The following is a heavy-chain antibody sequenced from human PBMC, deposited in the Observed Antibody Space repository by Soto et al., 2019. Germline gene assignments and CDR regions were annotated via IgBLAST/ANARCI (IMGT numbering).Heavy chain of an antibody. CDR3: ARVPRIYCSSTSCLGQGMDV. CDR2: IYYSGST. V-gene: IGHV4-31*03. D-gene: IGHD2-2*01. J-gene: IGHJ6*02. Sequence: PSETLSLTCTVSGGSISSGGYYWSWIRQHPGKGLEWIGYIYYSGSTYYNPSLKSRVTIPVDTSKNQFSLKLSSATAADTAVYYCARVPRIYCSSTSCLGQGMDVWGQGTTVTVSS. CDR1: GGSISSGGYY.